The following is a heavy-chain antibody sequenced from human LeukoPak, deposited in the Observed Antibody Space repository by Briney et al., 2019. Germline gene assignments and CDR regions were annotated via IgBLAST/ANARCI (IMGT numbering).Heavy chain of an antibody. CDR1: GFTFSSYG. Sequence: PGGSLRLSCAASGFTFSSYGMHWVRQAPGEGLEWVAVIWYDGSNKYYADSVKGRFTISRDNSKNTLYLQMNSLRAEDTAVYYCARDRRGDYYDSSGYYSHWGQGTLVTVSS. CDR3: ARDRRGDYYDSSGYYSH. D-gene: IGHD3-22*01. J-gene: IGHJ4*02. CDR2: IWYDGSNK. V-gene: IGHV3-33*01.